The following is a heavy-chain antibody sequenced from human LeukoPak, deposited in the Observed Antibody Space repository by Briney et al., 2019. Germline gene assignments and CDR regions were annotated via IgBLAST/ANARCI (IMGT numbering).Heavy chain of an antibody. CDR1: GGTFSSYA. Sequence: GASVKVSCKASGGTFSSYAISWVRQAPGQGLEWMGGIIPIFGTANYAQKFQGRVTITADESTSTAYMELSSLRSEDTAVYYCAGNKGIVVARLDYWGQGTLVIVSS. V-gene: IGHV1-69*13. D-gene: IGHD3-22*01. CDR2: IIPIFGTA. J-gene: IGHJ4*02. CDR3: AGNKGIVVARLDY.